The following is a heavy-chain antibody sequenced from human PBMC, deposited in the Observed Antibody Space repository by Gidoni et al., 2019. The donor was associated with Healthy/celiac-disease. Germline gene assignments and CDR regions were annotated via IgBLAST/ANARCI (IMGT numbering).Heavy chain of an antibody. CDR1: GGSISSYY. J-gene: IGHJ4*02. CDR2: IYTSGST. D-gene: IGHD2-2*01. Sequence: QVQLQESGPGLVKPSETLSLTCTVSGGSISSYYWSWIRQPAGKGLEWIGRIYTSGSTNYNPSLKSRVTMSVDTSKNQFSLKLSSVTAADTAVYYCARERRDQLLSFHVGSSAIDYWGQGTLVTVSS. CDR3: ARERRDQLLSFHVGSSAIDY. V-gene: IGHV4-4*07.